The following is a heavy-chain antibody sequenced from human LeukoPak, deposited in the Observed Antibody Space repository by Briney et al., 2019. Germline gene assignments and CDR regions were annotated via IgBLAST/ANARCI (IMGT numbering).Heavy chain of an antibody. J-gene: IGHJ4*02. CDR2: ISGSGSPT. Sequence: GGSLRLSCAATGLTFSSYSMNWVRQAPGKELEFISYISGSGSPTSYADSVKGRFIISRDNAKNLLFLQLNSLRVEDTAVYYCARDRDWAFDYWGQGTPVTVSS. CDR3: ARDRDWAFDY. D-gene: IGHD3-9*01. V-gene: IGHV3-48*01. CDR1: GLTFSSYS.